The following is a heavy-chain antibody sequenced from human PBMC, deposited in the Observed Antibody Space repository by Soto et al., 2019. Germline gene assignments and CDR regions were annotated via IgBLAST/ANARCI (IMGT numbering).Heavy chain of an antibody. V-gene: IGHV3-48*01. J-gene: IGHJ4*02. CDR2: ISSSSSTI. Sequence: EVQLVESGGGLVQPGGSLRLSCAASGFTFSSYSMNWVRQAPGKGLEWVSYISSSSSTIYYADSVKGRFTISRDNAKNSLYLHMNSLRAEDTAVYYCARAPSHGGWYGDYWGQGTLVTVSS. D-gene: IGHD6-19*01. CDR3: ARAPSHGGWYGDY. CDR1: GFTFSSYS.